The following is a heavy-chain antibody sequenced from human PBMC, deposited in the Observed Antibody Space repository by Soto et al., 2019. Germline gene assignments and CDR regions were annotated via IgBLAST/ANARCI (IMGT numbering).Heavy chain of an antibody. D-gene: IGHD6-13*01. CDR2: IYYSGRT. Sequence: LSLTCTVSGGSISSYYWSWIRQPPGKGLGWIGYIYYSGRTNYNPSLKSRVTISVDTSKNQFSLTLSSVTAADTAVYYCARVGETAGLDYWGQGTLVTVSS. V-gene: IGHV4-59*01. CDR1: GGSISSYY. CDR3: ARVGETAGLDY. J-gene: IGHJ4*02.